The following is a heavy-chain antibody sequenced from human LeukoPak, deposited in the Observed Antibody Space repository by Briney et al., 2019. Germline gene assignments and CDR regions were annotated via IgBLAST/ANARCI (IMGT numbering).Heavy chain of an antibody. V-gene: IGHV4-30-4*01. CDR2: IYYSGST. D-gene: IGHD3-22*01. CDR1: GGSISSGDYY. Sequence: PSETLSVTCTVSGGSISSGDYYWSWIRQPPGKGLEWIGYIYYSGSTYYNPSLKSRVTISVDTSKNQFSLKLSSVTAADTAVYYCARATDSSGYDYWGQGTLVTVSS. CDR3: ARATDSSGYDY. J-gene: IGHJ4*02.